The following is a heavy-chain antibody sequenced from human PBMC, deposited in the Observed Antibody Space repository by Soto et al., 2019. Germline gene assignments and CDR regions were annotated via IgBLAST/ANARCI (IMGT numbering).Heavy chain of an antibody. J-gene: IGHJ3*02. Sequence: GGSLRLSCAASGFTFDDYAMHWVRQAPGKGLEWVSGISWNSGSIGYADSVKGRFTISRDNAKNSLYLQMNSLRAEDTALYYCAKGPPVGFLEWLSRTYDAFDIWGQGTMVTVSS. V-gene: IGHV3-9*01. CDR1: GFTFDDYA. D-gene: IGHD3-3*01. CDR2: ISWNSGSI. CDR3: AKGPPVGFLEWLSRTYDAFDI.